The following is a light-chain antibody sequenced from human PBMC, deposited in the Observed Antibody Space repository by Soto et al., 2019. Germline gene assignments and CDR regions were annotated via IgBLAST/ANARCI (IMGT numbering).Light chain of an antibody. CDR1: RSITSTY. V-gene: IGKV3-20*01. Sequence: EIELKKSPVTLALSPGERATVSCRAPRSITSTYLAWYQQTPGQAPRLLMYAASSRATGIPDRFSGSGSGTEFTLTISSLQSEDFAVYYCQQYNNSPRTFGQGTKLDI. CDR3: QQYNNSPRT. CDR2: AAS. J-gene: IGKJ1*01.